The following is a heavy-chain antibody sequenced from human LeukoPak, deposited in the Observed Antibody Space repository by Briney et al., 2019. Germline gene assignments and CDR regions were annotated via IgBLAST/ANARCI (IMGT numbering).Heavy chain of an antibody. CDR2: INPNSGGT. CDR1: GYTFTGYY. D-gene: IGHD3-22*01. CDR3: ARSRDSYYYDSSGILVDI. J-gene: IGHJ3*02. V-gene: IGHV1-2*02. Sequence: ASVKVSCKASGYTFTGYYMHWVRQAPGQGLEWMGWINPNSGGTNYAQKFQGRVTMTRDTSISTAYLQWSSLKASDTAMYYCARSRDSYYYDSSGILVDIWGQGTMVTVSS.